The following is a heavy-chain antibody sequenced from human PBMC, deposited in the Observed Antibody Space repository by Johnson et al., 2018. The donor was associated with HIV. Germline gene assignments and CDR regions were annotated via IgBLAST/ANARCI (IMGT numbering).Heavy chain of an antibody. J-gene: IGHJ3*02. Sequence: QVQLVESGGGLVKPGGSLRLSCAASGFTFSSYGMHWVRQAPGKGLEWVAFIRYDGSNKYYADSVKGRFTISRDNSKNTLYLQMNSLRAEDTAVYYCAKSSDEYSSSSDAFDIWGQGTMVTVSS. D-gene: IGHD6-6*01. CDR1: GFTFSSYG. V-gene: IGHV3-30*02. CDR2: IRYDGSNK. CDR3: AKSSDEYSSSSDAFDI.